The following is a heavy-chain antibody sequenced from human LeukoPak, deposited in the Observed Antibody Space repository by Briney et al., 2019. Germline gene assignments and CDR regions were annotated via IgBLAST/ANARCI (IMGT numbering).Heavy chain of an antibody. D-gene: IGHD6-19*01. CDR1: GVSISSGSYY. CDR2: IYASGST. Sequence: SQTLSLTCTVSGVSISSGSYYWSWIRQPAGKGLEWIGRIYASGSTNYNPSLKSRVTISVDTSKNQFSLKLSSVTAADTAVYYCARPTPSGYSSGWYWYFDLWGRGTLVTVSS. V-gene: IGHV4-61*02. J-gene: IGHJ2*01. CDR3: ARPTPSGYSSGWYWYFDL.